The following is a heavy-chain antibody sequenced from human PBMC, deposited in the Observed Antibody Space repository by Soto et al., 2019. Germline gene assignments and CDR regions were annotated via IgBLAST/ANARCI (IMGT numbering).Heavy chain of an antibody. CDR3: ARFPYLVTAATSAYYYYYGMDV. CDR2: IIPIFGTA. D-gene: IGHD2-2*01. V-gene: IGHV1-69*13. CDR1: GGTFSSYA. J-gene: IGHJ6*02. Sequence: GASVKVSCKASGGTFSSYAISWVRQAPGQGLEWMGGIIPIFGTANYAQKFQGRVTITADESTSTAYMELSTLRSEDTAVYYCARFPYLVTAATSAYYYYYGMDVWGQGTPVTGSS.